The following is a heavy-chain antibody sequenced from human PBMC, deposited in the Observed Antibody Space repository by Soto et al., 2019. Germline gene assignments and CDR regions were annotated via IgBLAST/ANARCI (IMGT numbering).Heavy chain of an antibody. CDR3: ARDPVRGTIFGVVMDAFDI. V-gene: IGHV3-66*01. CDR1: GFTVSSNY. Sequence: GGSLRLSCAASGFTVSSNYMSWVRQAPGKGLEWVSVIYSGGSTYYADSVKGRFTISRDNSKNTLYLQMNSLRAEDTAVYYCARDPVRGTIFGVVMDAFDIWGQGTMVTVSS. J-gene: IGHJ3*02. CDR2: IYSGGST. D-gene: IGHD3-3*01.